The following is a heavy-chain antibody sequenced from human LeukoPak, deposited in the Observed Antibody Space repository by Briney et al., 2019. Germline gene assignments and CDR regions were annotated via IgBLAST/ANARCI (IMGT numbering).Heavy chain of an antibody. V-gene: IGHV3-23*01. J-gene: IGHJ3*01. CDR3: AKDIQLST. CDR2: ISASGGST. Sequence: PGGSLRLSCAASGFNFNAYNMNWVRQAPGKGLEWVSLISASGGSTYYADSVKGRFTISRDNSKNTLYLQMNSLRAEDTAIYYCAKDIQLSTWGLGTMVTVSS. CDR1: GFNFNAYN. D-gene: IGHD5-24*01.